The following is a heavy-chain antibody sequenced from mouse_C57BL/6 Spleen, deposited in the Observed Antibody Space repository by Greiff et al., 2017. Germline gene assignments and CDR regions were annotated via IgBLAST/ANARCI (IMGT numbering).Heavy chain of an antibody. J-gene: IGHJ3*01. CDR1: GYSITSGYY. V-gene: IGHV3-6*01. CDR3: ASYSNYDEAWFAY. CDR2: ISYDGSN. D-gene: IGHD2-12*01. Sequence: ESGPGLVKPSQSLSLTCSVTGYSITSGYYWNWIRQFPGNKLEWMGYISYDGSNNYNPSLKNRISITRDTSKNQFFLKLNSVTTEDTATYYCASYSNYDEAWFAYWGQGTLVTVSA.